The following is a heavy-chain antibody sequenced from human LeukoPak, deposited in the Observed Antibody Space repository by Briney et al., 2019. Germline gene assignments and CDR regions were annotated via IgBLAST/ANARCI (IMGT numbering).Heavy chain of an antibody. V-gene: IGHV3-30*04. CDR1: GFTLSTYA. Sequence: GGSLRLSCLASGFTLSTYAMHWVRQAPGKGLEWVAVISQDGSIKHHADSVKGRFTISRDNSKNTLYLQMNSLRAEDTAVYHCASHSSPTYWGQGTLVPVSS. J-gene: IGHJ4*02. D-gene: IGHD6-13*01. CDR3: ASHSSPTY. CDR2: ISQDGSIK.